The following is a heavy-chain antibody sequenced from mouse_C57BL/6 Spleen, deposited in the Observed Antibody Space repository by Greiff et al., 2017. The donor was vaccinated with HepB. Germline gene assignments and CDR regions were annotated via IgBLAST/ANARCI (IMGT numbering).Heavy chain of an antibody. CDR1: GFTFSDYG. CDR2: ISSGSSTI. D-gene: IGHD1-1*01. CDR3: ARGYYGSSPYYFDY. Sequence: EVMLVESGGGLVKPGGSLKLSCAASGFTFSDYGMHWVRQAPEKGLEWVAYISSGSSTIYYADTVKGRFTISRDNAKNTLFLQMTSLRSEDTAMYYFARGYYGSSPYYFDYWGQGTTLTVSS. J-gene: IGHJ2*01. V-gene: IGHV5-17*01.